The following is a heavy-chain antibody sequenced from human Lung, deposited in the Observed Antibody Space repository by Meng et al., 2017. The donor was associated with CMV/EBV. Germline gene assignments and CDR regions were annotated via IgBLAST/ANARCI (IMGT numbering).Heavy chain of an antibody. CDR1: GFTVNTNY. J-gene: IGHJ4*02. Sequence: GGSLRLXCAASGFTVNTNYMSWVRQAPGKGLECVSVIYSGGRTYYADSVKGRFTISRDNSKNTLYLQMNSLRAEDTAMYYCAKYPQTYPYSSSSWGQGTLVNGAS. V-gene: IGHV3-53*01. CDR2: IYSGGRT. D-gene: IGHD6-13*01. CDR3: AKYPQTYPYSSSS.